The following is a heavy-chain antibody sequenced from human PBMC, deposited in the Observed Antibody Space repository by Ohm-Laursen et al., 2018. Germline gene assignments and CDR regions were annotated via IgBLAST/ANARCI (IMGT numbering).Heavy chain of an antibody. CDR1: GYTFTNYG. CDR2: ISAYNGNT. Sequence: ATVKISCNASGYTFTNYGISWVRQAPGQGLEWMGWISAYNGNTKYAQKFQGRVTMITDTSTSAAYMELRSLRSDDTAIYYCAREYAGATSYGMEVWGQGTTVTVSS. CDR3: AREYAGATSYGMEV. V-gene: IGHV1-18*01. D-gene: IGHD1-26*01. J-gene: IGHJ6*02.